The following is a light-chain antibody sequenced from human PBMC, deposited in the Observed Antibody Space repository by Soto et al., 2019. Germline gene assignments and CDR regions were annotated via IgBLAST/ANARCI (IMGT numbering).Light chain of an antibody. CDR3: SSYTSSSTYVV. J-gene: IGLJ2*01. CDR2: DVS. V-gene: IGLV2-14*01. CDR1: SSDVGGYNY. Sequence: QSALTQPASVSGSPGQSITISGTVTSSDVGGYNYVSWYQPHPGKAPKLMFYDVSNRPSVVSNRFSGSKSGNTASLTISGLQAEDEADYYCSSYTSSSTYVVFGGGTKLTVL.